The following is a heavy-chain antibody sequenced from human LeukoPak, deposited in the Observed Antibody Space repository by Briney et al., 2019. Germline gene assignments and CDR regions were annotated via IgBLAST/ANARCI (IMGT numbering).Heavy chain of an antibody. Sequence: PGGSLRLSCAASGFTFSSYSMNWVRQPPGKGLEWIEEINHSGNTNSNPSLKSRVTMSVDTSKNQFSLKLSSLTAADTAMYYCARREPHGDYGGKIRYYYYMDVWGKGTTITISS. CDR2: INHSGNT. J-gene: IGHJ6*03. CDR3: ARREPHGDYGGKIRYYYYMDV. CDR1: GFTFSSYS. V-gene: IGHV4-34*01. D-gene: IGHD4-23*01.